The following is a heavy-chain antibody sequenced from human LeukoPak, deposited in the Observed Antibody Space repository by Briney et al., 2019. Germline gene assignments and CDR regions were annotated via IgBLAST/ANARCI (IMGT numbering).Heavy chain of an antibody. D-gene: IGHD2-15*01. CDR3: ARGVVVVAAAYSYYAMDV. CDR2: IFYTGSI. V-gene: IGHV4-59*01. CDR1: GGSISSYD. J-gene: IGHJ6*02. Sequence: SETRSLTCTVSGGSISSYDWSWIPQPPGKGLDWIGHIFYTGSINYNPSLRGRVTISVDTSKNHFSLKLSSVTAADTAVYYCARGVVVVAAAYSYYAMDVWGQGTTVTVSS.